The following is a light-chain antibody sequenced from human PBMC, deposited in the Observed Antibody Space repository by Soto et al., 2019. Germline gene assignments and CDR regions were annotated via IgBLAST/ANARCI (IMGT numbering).Light chain of an antibody. CDR1: SSNIGGNT. J-gene: IGLJ2*01. Sequence: QSVLTQPPSASGTPGQRVTISCSGSSSNIGGNTVNWYQQLLGTAPKLLIYTNDQRPSGVPDRFSGSKSGTSASLAISGLQSEDEADYYCATWDDSLSGVVFGGGTQLTVL. V-gene: IGLV1-44*01. CDR2: TND. CDR3: ATWDDSLSGVV.